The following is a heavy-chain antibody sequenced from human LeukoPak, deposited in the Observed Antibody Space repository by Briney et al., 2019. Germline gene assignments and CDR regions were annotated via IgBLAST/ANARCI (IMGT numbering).Heavy chain of an antibody. J-gene: IGHJ4*02. D-gene: IGHD3-3*01. CDR1: GYSISSGYY. V-gene: IGHV4-38-2*01. CDR2: IYHTGTT. CDR3: ARQIFGVAQRFDF. Sequence: PSETLSLTCAVSGYSISSGYYWGWIRQPPGKGLEWIGSIYHTGTTYYNPSLKSRVTISLDTSKNQFSPKLSSVTAADTAVYYCARQIFGVAQRFDFWGQGTLVTVSS.